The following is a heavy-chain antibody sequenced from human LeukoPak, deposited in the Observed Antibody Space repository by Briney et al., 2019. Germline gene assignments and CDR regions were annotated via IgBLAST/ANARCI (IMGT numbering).Heavy chain of an antibody. Sequence: GGSLRLSCAASGFTFDDYVMHWVRQAPGKGLEWVSIISGDGGRTYYAYSVKGRFTISRDNSKNSLYLQMNSLRTEHTALYYCANHLLSGGMDVWGQGTTVTVSS. J-gene: IGHJ6*02. V-gene: IGHV3-43*02. CDR3: ANHLLSGGMDV. CDR1: GFTFDDYV. CDR2: ISGDGGRT. D-gene: IGHD3-10*01.